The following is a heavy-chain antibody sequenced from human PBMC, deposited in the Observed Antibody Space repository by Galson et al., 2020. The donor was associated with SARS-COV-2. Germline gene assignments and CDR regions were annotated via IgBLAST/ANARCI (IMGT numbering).Heavy chain of an antibody. Sequence: SQTLSLTCAVSGGSISSSNWWSWVRQPPGKGLEWIGEIYHSGSTNYNPSLKSRVTISVDKSKNQFSLKLSSVTAADTAVYYCAGVVDYYGSGSYVAYWGQGTLVTVSS. CDR2: IYHSGST. V-gene: IGHV4-4*02. CDR1: GGSISSSNW. CDR3: AGVVDYYGSGSYVAY. J-gene: IGHJ4*02. D-gene: IGHD3-10*01.